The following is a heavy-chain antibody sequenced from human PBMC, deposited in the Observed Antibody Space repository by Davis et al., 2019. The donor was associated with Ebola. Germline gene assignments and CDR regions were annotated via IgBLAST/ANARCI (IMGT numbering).Heavy chain of an antibody. J-gene: IGHJ4*02. D-gene: IGHD1-26*01. V-gene: IGHV3-23*01. Sequence: PGGSLRLSCAASGFTFSSYGMHWVRQAPGKGLEWVSSIGSGGGSIYYADSVKGRFTISRDNSKNTLYLQMNSLRAEDTAVYYCAKAGHCGNYCSSDSWGQGTLVTVSS. CDR3: AKAGHCGNYCSSDS. CDR1: GFTFSSYG. CDR2: IGSGGGSI.